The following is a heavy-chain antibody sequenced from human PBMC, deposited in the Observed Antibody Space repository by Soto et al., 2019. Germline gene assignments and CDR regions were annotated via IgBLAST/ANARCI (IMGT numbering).Heavy chain of an antibody. D-gene: IGHD3-9*01. CDR3: ARAGSPFHSDSTGYWWFDY. CDR1: GFTFSDHQ. V-gene: IGHV3-53*01. J-gene: IGHJ4*02. Sequence: EVQLVESGGGLIQPGGSLRLSCAASGFTFSDHQMNWVRQAPGRGLEWVSVIYSSGSTYYGDSVKGRFTISRDNSKNTLYLQMNSLRTEDTALYYCARAGSPFHSDSTGYWWFDYWGQGTLVTVSS. CDR2: IYSSGST.